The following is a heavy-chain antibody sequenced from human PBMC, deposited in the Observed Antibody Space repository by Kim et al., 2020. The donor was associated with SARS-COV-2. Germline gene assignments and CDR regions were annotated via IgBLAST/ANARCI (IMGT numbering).Heavy chain of an antibody. J-gene: IGHJ4*02. Sequence: PSVKVSCKASGGTFSSYAISWVRQAPGQGLEWMGGIIPIFGTANYAQKFQGRVTITADESTSTAYMELSSLRSEDTAVYYCARAPARGYSYGPIDYWGQGTPVTVSS. D-gene: IGHD5-18*01. CDR3: ARAPARGYSYGPIDY. CDR1: GGTFSSYA. CDR2: IIPIFGTA. V-gene: IGHV1-69*13.